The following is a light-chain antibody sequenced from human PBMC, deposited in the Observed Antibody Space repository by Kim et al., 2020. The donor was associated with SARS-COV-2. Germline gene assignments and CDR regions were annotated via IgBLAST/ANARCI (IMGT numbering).Light chain of an antibody. CDR1: QSVSRNY. CDR2: GAS. J-gene: IGKJ2*01. CDR3: QQYGTSPYT. Sequence: EIVLTQSPGTLSLSPGERATLSCRASQSVSRNYLAWYQQKPGQAPRLLIYGASSRATGIPDRFSGSGSGTDFTLTISRLEPEDFAVYYCQQYGTSPYTFGRGTKLEIK. V-gene: IGKV3-20*01.